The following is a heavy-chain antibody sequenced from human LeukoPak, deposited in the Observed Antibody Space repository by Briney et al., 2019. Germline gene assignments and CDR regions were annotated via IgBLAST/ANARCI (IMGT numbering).Heavy chain of an antibody. CDR2: TRNKANSYTT. Sequence: PGGSLRLSCTASGFTFSDHYMDWVRQAPGKGLEWVGRTRNKANSYTTEYAAAEKGRFTISRDDPNKSLYLQMNSLKTEDTAVYYCAREGKRITMVRGVITPRGYYYMDVWGKGTTVTVSS. J-gene: IGHJ6*03. CDR3: AREGKRITMVRGVITPRGYYYMDV. D-gene: IGHD3-10*01. CDR1: GFTFSDHY. V-gene: IGHV3-72*01.